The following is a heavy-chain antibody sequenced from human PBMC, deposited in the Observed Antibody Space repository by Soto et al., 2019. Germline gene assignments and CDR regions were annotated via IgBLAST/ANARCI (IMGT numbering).Heavy chain of an antibody. V-gene: IGHV4-59*01. CDR3: ARVGGSGGYNSDT. J-gene: IGHJ5*02. D-gene: IGHD6-19*01. CDR1: GGSISRYY. Sequence: PSETLSLTCTVSGGSISRYYWSWIRQPPGKGLEWIGYIHHSGSSIYNPSLKSRVTIAVDTSKNQFSLKLSSVTAADTAVYYCARVGGSGGYNSDTWGEGIPVTV. CDR2: IHHSGSS.